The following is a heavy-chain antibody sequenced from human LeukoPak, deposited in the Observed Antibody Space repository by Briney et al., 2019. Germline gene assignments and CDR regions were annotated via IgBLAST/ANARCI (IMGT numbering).Heavy chain of an antibody. J-gene: IGHJ4*02. V-gene: IGHV3-23*01. CDR3: AKGFSSYTSSSAGADY. CDR2: ISGSGTTT. CDR1: GFTFSSYA. Sequence: PGGSLRLSCAASGFTFSSYAMTWVRQAPGKGLEWVSAISGSGTTTSYADSVKGRFTISRDNSKNTLFLQMNSLRAEDTALYCCAKGFSSYTSSSAGADYRRQATLLSVSS. D-gene: IGHD6-6*01.